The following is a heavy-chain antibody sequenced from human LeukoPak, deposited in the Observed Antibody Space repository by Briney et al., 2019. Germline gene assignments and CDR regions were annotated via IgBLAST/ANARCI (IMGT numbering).Heavy chain of an antibody. CDR2: ISYDGSNK. CDR3: ARVRDGGNSEWMGYYYYMDV. Sequence: PGRSLRLSCAASGFTFSSYAMHWVRQAPGKGLEWVAVISYDGSNKYYADSVKGRFTISRDNSKNTLYLQMNSLRAEDTAVYYCARVRDGGNSEWMGYYYYMDVWGKGTTVTVSS. V-gene: IGHV3-30*04. J-gene: IGHJ6*03. D-gene: IGHD4-23*01. CDR1: GFTFSSYA.